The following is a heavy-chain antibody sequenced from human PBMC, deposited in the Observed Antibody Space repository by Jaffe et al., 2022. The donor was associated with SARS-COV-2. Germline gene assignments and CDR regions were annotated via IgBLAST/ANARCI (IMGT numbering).Heavy chain of an antibody. CDR3: SIRGGYTSDFDY. Sequence: EVQLVESGGGVIQPGGSLRLSCVASGFTFDDYAIQWVRQPPGKGLEWVCLISGDGGTAYYADSVKGRFTISRDNSKNSLSLQMNSLRTEDTALYYCSIRGGYTSDFDYWGQGTLVTVSS. V-gene: IGHV3-43*02. CDR2: ISGDGGTA. D-gene: IGHD5-12*01. J-gene: IGHJ4*02. CDR1: GFTFDDYA.